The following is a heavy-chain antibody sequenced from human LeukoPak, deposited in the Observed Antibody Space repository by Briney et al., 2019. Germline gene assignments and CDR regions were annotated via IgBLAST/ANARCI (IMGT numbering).Heavy chain of an antibody. Sequence: GGSLRLSCAASGFTFSSYEMNWVRQAPGKGLEWVSYISSSGRTIYYADSLKGRFSISRDNAKNSLYLQMNSLRAEDTAVYYCAREGPGYCSGGTCYSTGYFDYWGQGTVVTVSS. D-gene: IGHD2-15*01. CDR2: ISSSGRTI. J-gene: IGHJ4*02. CDR1: GFTFSSYE. CDR3: AREGPGYCSGGTCYSTGYFDY. V-gene: IGHV3-48*03.